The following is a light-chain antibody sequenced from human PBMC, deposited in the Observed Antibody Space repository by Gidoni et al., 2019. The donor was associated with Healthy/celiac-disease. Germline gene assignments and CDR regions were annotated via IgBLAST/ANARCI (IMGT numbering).Light chain of an antibody. CDR1: QSVSST. CDR3: QQYNNWPPLT. V-gene: IGKV3-15*01. Sequence: EIVMTQSPATLSVSPGERATLSCRASQSVSSTLAWYQQKPGQAPRLLIYGASTRATVIPARFSGSGSGTEFTLTISSLQSEDFAVYYCQQYNNWPPLTFGGGNKVEIK. CDR2: GAS. J-gene: IGKJ4*01.